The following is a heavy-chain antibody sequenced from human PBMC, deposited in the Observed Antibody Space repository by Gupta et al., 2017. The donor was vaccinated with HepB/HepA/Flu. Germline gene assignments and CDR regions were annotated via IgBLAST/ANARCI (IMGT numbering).Heavy chain of an antibody. V-gene: IGHV3-23*01. J-gene: IGHJ4*02. CDR1: GFTFSHSA. CDR3: ARDGDWAYSNPFDY. Sequence: EVQLLESGGGLVQPGGSLRLSCAASGFTFSHSAMSWVRQAPGKGLEWISTLTSAGDYTYFADSVKGRFTIFRDNSRNTLCLQMNSLRAEDTAIYYCARDGDWAYSNPFDYWGQGTLVTVSS. CDR2: LTSAGDYT. D-gene: IGHD4-11*01.